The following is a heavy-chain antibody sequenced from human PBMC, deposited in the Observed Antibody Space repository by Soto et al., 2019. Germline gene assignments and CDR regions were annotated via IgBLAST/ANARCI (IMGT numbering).Heavy chain of an antibody. CDR3: AGVVDSGYYPDY. CDR1: GFNFGDYY. V-gene: IGHV3-11*01. D-gene: IGHD3-22*01. CDR2: ISGSGFTI. Sequence: GGSLRLSCAASGFNFGDYYMTWIRQAPGKGLEWVSYISGSGFTIYYGDSVKGRFTISRDNAKNSVLLQMNSLRAEDTAVYYCAGVVDSGYYPDYWGQGTLVTVSS. J-gene: IGHJ4*02.